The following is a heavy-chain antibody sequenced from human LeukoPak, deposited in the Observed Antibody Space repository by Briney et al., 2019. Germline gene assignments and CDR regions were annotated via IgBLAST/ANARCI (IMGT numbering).Heavy chain of an antibody. V-gene: IGHV4-4*07. CDR1: GGSINNYY. D-gene: IGHD2-15*01. CDR3: ARGRCCSADISSGGDAFDI. Sequence: SETLSLTCTVSGGSINNYYWSWIRQPAGKGLEWIGRIYTRGSTNYNPSLKSRVTMSVDTSKNQFSLKLSSVTAADTAVYYCARGRCCSADISSGGDAFDIWGQGTMVSVSS. J-gene: IGHJ3*02. CDR2: IYTRGST.